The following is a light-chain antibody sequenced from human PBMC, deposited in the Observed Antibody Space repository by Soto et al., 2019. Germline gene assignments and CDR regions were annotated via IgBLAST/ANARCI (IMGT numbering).Light chain of an antibody. CDR1: QSVSNNY. J-gene: IGKJ5*01. V-gene: IGKV3-20*01. CDR3: QQYGSSPT. Sequence: EILLTQSPGTLSLSPGERATLSCRASQSVSNNYLAWYQQKPGHAPRRLIYGASSRATGIPDRFSGSGSGTDFTLTISRLEPEDFAVYYCQQYGSSPTFGEGTRLEIK. CDR2: GAS.